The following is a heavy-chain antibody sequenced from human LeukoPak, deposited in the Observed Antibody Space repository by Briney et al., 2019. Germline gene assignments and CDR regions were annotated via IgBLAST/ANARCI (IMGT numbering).Heavy chain of an antibody. CDR1: GFNLNSYM. J-gene: IGHJ4*02. CDR2: ISSTGSYI. V-gene: IGHV3-21*01. D-gene: IGHD6-19*01. Sequence: GGSLRLSCAASGFNLNSYMLNWVRQAPGKGLEWVSSISSTGSYIYYADSVKGRFTISRDNPGNVMYLQMDSLRAEDTAVYYCTRDLGVAALDNWGQGTLVTVSS. CDR3: TRDLGVAALDN.